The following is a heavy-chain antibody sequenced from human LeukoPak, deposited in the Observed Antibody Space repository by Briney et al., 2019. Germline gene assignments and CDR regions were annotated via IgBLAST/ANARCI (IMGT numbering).Heavy chain of an antibody. V-gene: IGHV3-30*04. J-gene: IGHJ3*02. CDR3: ARGDEYSSGWYDAFDI. CDR2: ISYDGSNK. Sequence: GGSLRLSCAASGFTFSSYAMHWVRQAPGKGLEWVAVISYDGSNKYYADSVKGRFTISRDNSKNTLYLQMNSLRAEDTAVYYCARGDEYSSGWYDAFDIWGQGTMVTVSS. D-gene: IGHD6-19*01. CDR1: GFTFSSYA.